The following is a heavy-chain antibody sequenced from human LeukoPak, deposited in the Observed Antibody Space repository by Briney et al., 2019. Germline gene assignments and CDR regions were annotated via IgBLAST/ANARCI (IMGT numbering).Heavy chain of an antibody. CDR3: AIRHYDFWSGYYVGHFDY. Sequence: SQTPSLTCTVSGGSISSGGYYWSWIRQPPGKGLEWIGYIYHSGSTYYNPSLKSRVTISVDRSKNQFSLKLSSVTAADTAVYYCAIRHYDFWSGYYVGHFDYWGQGTLVTVSS. CDR1: GGSISSGGYY. V-gene: IGHV4-30-2*01. CDR2: IYHSGST. J-gene: IGHJ4*02. D-gene: IGHD3-3*01.